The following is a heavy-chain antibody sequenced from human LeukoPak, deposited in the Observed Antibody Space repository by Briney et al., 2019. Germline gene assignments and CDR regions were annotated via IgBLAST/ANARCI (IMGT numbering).Heavy chain of an antibody. Sequence: GESLKISCKASGYTLTDYWIGWVRQMPGKGLEWMGLIHPGDSDTRYSPSFQGQVTISIDKPTSTAYLQWRSLRAPDTAKYYCPRTGQFFFDVWGQGTMVTVSS. J-gene: IGHJ3*01. CDR3: PRTGQFFFDV. D-gene: IGHD1-14*01. V-gene: IGHV5-51*04. CDR1: GYTLTDYW. CDR2: IHPGDSDT.